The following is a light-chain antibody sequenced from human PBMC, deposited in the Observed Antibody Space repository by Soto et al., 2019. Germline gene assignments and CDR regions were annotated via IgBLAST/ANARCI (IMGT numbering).Light chain of an antibody. J-gene: IGKJ4*01. CDR2: GAS. V-gene: IGKV3-15*01. CDR3: QQYNNWPPLT. CDR1: QSVSSN. Sequence: EIVMTQSTATLSVSPGERATLSCSASQSVSSNLAWYQQKPGQAPRLLIYGASTRATGIPARFSGSGSGTEVTLTISSLQSEDFAVDYCQQYNNWPPLTFGGGTKVEIK.